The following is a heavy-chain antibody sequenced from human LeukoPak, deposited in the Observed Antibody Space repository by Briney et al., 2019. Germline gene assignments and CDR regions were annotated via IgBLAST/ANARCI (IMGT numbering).Heavy chain of an antibody. CDR3: ARGGVNYYDSSGYHRTFDY. CDR1: GGTFSSYA. CDR2: IIPIFGTA. Sequence: ASVKVSCKASGGTFSSYAISWVRQAPGQGLEWMGGIIPIFGTANYAQKFQGRVTITADKSTSTAYMELSSLRPEDTAVYYCARGGVNYYDSSGYHRTFDYWGQGTLVTVSS. J-gene: IGHJ4*02. V-gene: IGHV1-69*06. D-gene: IGHD3-22*01.